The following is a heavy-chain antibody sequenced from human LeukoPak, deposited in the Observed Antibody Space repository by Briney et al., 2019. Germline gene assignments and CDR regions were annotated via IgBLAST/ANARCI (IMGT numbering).Heavy chain of an antibody. CDR2: IKSKTDGGTT. Sequence: GGSLRLSCAASGFTFSNAWMSWVRQAPGKGLEWVGRIKSKTDGGTTDYAAPVKGRFTISRDDSKNTLYLQMNSLKTEDTAVYYCTTTSLYYYDSRAFDHWGQGTLVTVSS. V-gene: IGHV3-15*01. D-gene: IGHD3-22*01. J-gene: IGHJ4*02. CDR3: TTTSLYYYDSRAFDH. CDR1: GFTFSNAW.